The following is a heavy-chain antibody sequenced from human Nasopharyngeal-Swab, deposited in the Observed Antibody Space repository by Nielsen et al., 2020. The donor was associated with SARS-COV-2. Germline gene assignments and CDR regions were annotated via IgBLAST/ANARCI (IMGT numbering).Heavy chain of an antibody. D-gene: IGHD1-26*01. J-gene: IGHJ4*02. V-gene: IGHV4-59*01. CDR3: ARVGGTYAFDY. CDR2: IYYSGST. Sequence: SETLSLTCTVSGGSISSYYWSWIRQPPGKGLEWIGYIYYSGSTNYNPSLKRRVTISVDTSKNQFSLKLSSVTAADTAVYYCARVGGTYAFDYWGQGTLVTVSS. CDR1: GGSISSYY.